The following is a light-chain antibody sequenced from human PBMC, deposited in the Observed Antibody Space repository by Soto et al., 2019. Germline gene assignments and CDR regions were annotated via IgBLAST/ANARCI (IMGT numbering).Light chain of an antibody. Sequence: DIQMTQSPSTLSASVGDRVTILCRASQGISSWLAWYQQKPGKAPKLLIYKGSSLESGVPSRFSGSGSGTEFTLTISSLQPDDFATYYCQQYNSYSPTFGQGTRLEIK. CDR1: QGISSW. CDR2: KGS. CDR3: QQYNSYSPT. V-gene: IGKV1-5*03. J-gene: IGKJ5*01.